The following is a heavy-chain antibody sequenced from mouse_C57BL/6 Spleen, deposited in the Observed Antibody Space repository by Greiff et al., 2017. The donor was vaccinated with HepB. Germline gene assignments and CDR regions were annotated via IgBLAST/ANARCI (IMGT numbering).Heavy chain of an antibody. D-gene: IGHD3-3*01. CDR3: ARGWDYAMDY. CDR2: INPNNGGT. Sequence: EVQLQQSGPELVKPGASVKISCKASGYTFTDYYMNWVKQSHGKSLEWIGDINPNNGGTSYNQKLKGKATLTVDKSSSTAYMELRSLTSEDSAVYYGARGWDYAMDYWGQGTSVTVSS. J-gene: IGHJ4*01. CDR1: GYTFTDYY. V-gene: IGHV1-26*01.